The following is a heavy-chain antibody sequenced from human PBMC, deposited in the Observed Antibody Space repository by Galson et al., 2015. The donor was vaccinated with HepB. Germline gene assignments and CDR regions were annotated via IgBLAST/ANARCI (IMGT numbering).Heavy chain of an antibody. D-gene: IGHD2-15*01. CDR1: GFTFSSYS. Sequence: SLRLSCAAPGFTFSSYSMNWVRQAPGKGLEWVSSISSSRGYIYYADSVKGRFTISRDNAKNSLYLQMNSLRAEDTDVYYCAREQEYCSGGRCYFDYWGQGTMVTVSS. CDR2: ISSSRGYI. J-gene: IGHJ4*02. V-gene: IGHV3-21*01. CDR3: AREQEYCSGGRCYFDY.